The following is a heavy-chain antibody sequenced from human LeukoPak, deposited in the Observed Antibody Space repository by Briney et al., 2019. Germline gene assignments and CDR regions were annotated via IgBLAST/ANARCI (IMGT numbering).Heavy chain of an antibody. Sequence: SQTLSLTCAVSGGSISSGGYSWSWIRQPPGKGLEWIGYIYHSGSTYYNPSLKSRVTISVDRSKNQFSLKLSSVTAADTAVYYCATERGYSYGYEYYWGQGTLVTVSS. D-gene: IGHD5-18*01. J-gene: IGHJ4*02. CDR2: IYHSGST. V-gene: IGHV4-30-2*01. CDR3: ATERGYSYGYEYY. CDR1: GGSISSGGYS.